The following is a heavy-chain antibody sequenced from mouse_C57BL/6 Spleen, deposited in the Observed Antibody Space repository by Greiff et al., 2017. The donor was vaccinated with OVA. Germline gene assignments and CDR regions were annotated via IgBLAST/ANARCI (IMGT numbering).Heavy chain of an antibody. V-gene: IGHV1-22*01. J-gene: IGHJ4*01. CDR2: INPNNGGT. Sequence: VQLKQSGPELVKPGASVKMSCKASGYTFTDYNMHWVKQSHGKSLEWIGYINPNNGGTSYNQKFKGKATLTVNKSSSTAYMELRSLTSEDSAVYYCADITDYAMDYWGQGTSVTVSS. CDR3: ADITDYAMDY. CDR1: GYTFTDYN. D-gene: IGHD1-3*01.